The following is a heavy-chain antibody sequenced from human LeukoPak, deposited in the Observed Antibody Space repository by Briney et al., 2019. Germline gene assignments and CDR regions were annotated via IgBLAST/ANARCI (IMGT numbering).Heavy chain of an antibody. J-gene: IGHJ4*02. CDR3: ARGSYGDYDRYFDY. Sequence: GWALRLSCAASGFTFSRYGMHWVRQAPGKGLEYVAAISSNGGSTYYANSVKGRFTISIDNSKNTLYLQMGRLRAEDMAVYYCARGSYGDYDRYFDYWGQGTLVTVSS. CDR1: GFTFSRYG. D-gene: IGHD4-17*01. V-gene: IGHV3-64*01. CDR2: ISSNGGST.